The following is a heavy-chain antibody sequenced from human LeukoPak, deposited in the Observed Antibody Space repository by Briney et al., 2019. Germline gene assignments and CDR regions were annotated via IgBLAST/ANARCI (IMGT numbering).Heavy chain of an antibody. CDR1: GFTFSNYY. D-gene: IGHD1-26*01. CDR3: ARGVGATAFDY. V-gene: IGHV3-21*01. CDR2: ISSSSSYI. Sequence: GGSLRLSCAASGFTFSNYYMSWIRQAPGKGLEWVSSISSSSSYIYYADSVKGRFTISRDNAKNSLYLQMNSLRAEDTAVYYCARGVGATAFDYWGQGTLVTVSS. J-gene: IGHJ4*02.